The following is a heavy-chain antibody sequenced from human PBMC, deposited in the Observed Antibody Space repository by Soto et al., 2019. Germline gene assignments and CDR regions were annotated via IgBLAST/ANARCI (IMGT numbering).Heavy chain of an antibody. CDR1: GVIFTRYD. Sequence: QVQLVQSGAEVKTPGSSVKVSCKASGVIFTRYDIRWVRQAPGQWLEWMGASIPIFGTANYAQKFQGRVTITAEATTSTAYMELSSIKSEDPTMKYCAINEGSDVSTIDYWGHVTLVTVSS. CDR2: SIPIFGTA. D-gene: IGHD3-10*02. CDR3: AINEGSDVSTIDY. V-gene: IGHV1-69*01. J-gene: IGHJ4*01.